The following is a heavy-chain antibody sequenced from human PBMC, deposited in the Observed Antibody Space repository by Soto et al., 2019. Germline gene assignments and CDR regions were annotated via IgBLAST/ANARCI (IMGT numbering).Heavy chain of an antibody. CDR3: TRDLTGYAMDV. J-gene: IGHJ6*02. CDR1: GFPFGENA. Sequence: PGGSLRLSCAASGFPFGENAMSWVRQAPGKGLEWVSGISDSGATTYYADSVKGRFTISRDNAKDSLYLQMNSLRAEDTALYYCTRDLTGYAMDVWGQGTTVTVSS. D-gene: IGHD2-2*01. CDR2: ISDSGATT. V-gene: IGHV3-20*04.